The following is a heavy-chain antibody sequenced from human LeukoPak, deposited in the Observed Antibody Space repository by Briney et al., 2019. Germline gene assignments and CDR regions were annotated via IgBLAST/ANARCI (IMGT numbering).Heavy chain of an antibody. CDR2: IFDGETT. Sequence: SETLSLTCSVSGGSISNGDYYWGWIRQAPGKGLEWIGSIFDGETTHYNPSLKNRATISVDTSKNQFSLKLTSVTAADATMYYCARQLPTAAADTRGYFDYWGQGTVVTVSS. V-gene: IGHV4-39*07. CDR1: GGSISNGDYY. D-gene: IGHD6-25*01. CDR3: ARQLPTAAADTRGYFDY. J-gene: IGHJ4*01.